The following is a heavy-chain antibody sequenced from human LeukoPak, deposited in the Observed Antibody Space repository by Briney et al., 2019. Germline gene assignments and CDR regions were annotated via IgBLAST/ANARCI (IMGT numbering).Heavy chain of an antibody. Sequence: GESLKISCKGSGYSFTNYWIGWVRQMPAKGLKWMGIIYPGDSDARYSPSFQGQVTISADKSINTAYLQWSSLKAPDTAMYYCARRLSLFGESYYPFDYWGQGTLVVASS. J-gene: IGHJ4*02. CDR1: GYSFTNYW. D-gene: IGHD3-3*02. CDR3: ARRLSLFGESYYPFDY. V-gene: IGHV5-51*01. CDR2: IYPGDSDA.